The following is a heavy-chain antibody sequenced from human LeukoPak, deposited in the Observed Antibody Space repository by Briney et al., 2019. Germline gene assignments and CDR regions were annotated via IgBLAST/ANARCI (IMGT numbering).Heavy chain of an antibody. CDR3: ARNIVGANGVVFPFDY. Sequence: GASVKVSCKASGGTFSSYAISWVRQAPGQGLEWMGGIIPIFGTANYAQKVQGRVTMTTDTSTSTAYMELRSLRSDDTAVYYCARNIVGANGVVFPFDYWGQGTLVTVSS. CDR1: GGTFSSYA. CDR2: IIPIFGTA. D-gene: IGHD1-26*01. J-gene: IGHJ4*02. V-gene: IGHV1-69*05.